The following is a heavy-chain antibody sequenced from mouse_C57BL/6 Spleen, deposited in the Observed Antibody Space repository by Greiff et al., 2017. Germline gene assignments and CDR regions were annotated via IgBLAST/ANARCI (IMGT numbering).Heavy chain of an antibody. CDR3: ARDDGYYGWFAY. V-gene: IGHV5-17*01. D-gene: IGHD2-3*01. CDR2: ISSGSSTI. J-gene: IGHJ3*01. CDR1: GFTFSDYG. Sequence: EVQLVESGGGLVKPGGSLKLSCAASGFTFSDYGMHWVRQAPGKGLEWVAYISSGSSTIYYADTVKGRFTISRDNAKNTLFLQLTSLRSEDTAMYYCARDDGYYGWFAYWGQGTLVTVSA.